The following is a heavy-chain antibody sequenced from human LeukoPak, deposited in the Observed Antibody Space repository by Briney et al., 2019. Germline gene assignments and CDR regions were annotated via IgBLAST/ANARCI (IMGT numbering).Heavy chain of an antibody. D-gene: IGHD3-10*01. CDR1: GFTFSDYW. J-gene: IGHJ4*02. CDR3: ARIGGSGTYWDY. CDR2: IKYHGSDE. V-gene: IGHV3-7*01. Sequence: GGSLRLSCAASGFTFSDYWMSWVRQAPGKGLEWVANIKYHGSDEHYVDSVRGRFTISRDNAKNSLCLQMNSLRAEDTAVYYCARIGGSGTYWDYWGQGTLVTVSS.